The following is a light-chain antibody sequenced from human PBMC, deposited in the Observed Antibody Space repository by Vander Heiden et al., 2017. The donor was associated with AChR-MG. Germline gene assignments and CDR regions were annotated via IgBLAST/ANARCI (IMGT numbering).Light chain of an antibody. Sequence: QSALTQPASVSGSPGQSITISCTGTSSDVGGYNYVSWYQQHPGKAPKLMIYEVSNRPSGVSNRFSGSKSGNTASLTISGLQAEDEAYYYCSSYTSSSSLFGGGTKLTGL. CDR1: SSDVGGYNY. CDR2: EVS. V-gene: IGLV2-14*01. CDR3: SSYTSSSSL. J-gene: IGLJ2*01.